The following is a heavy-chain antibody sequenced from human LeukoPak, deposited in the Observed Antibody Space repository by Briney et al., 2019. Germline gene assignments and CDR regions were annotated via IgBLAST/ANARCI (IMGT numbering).Heavy chain of an antibody. J-gene: IGHJ6*02. CDR2: INPNSGGT. CDR1: GYTFTGYY. Sequence: ASVKVSCKASGYTFTGYYMHWVRQAPGQGLEWMGWINPNSGGTNYAQKFQGRVTMTRDTSISTAYMELSRLRSDDTAVYYCARDMQEHSSSWYSPYYYYGMDVWGQGTTVTVSS. V-gene: IGHV1-2*02. CDR3: ARDMQEHSSSWYSPYYYYGMDV. D-gene: IGHD6-13*01.